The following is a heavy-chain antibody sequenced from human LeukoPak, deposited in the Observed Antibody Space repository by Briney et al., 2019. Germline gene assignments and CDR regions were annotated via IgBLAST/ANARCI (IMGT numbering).Heavy chain of an antibody. CDR3: VRDVYGDPFDY. CDR1: GGSISSYY. V-gene: IGHV4-59*01. J-gene: IGHJ4*02. Sequence: SETLSLTCTVSGGSISSYYWSWLRQPPGKGLEWIGYIHSTESTIYNPSLKSRVTISVDTSKNQFSLKLSSVTAADTAVYYCVRDVYGDPFDYWGQGTLVTVSS. D-gene: IGHD4-17*01. CDR2: IHSTEST.